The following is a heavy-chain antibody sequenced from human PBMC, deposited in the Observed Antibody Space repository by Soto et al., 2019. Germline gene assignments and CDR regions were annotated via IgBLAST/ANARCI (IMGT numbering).Heavy chain of an antibody. Sequence: PGGSLRLSCAASGFTFSSYGMHWVRQAPGKGLEWVAVISYDGSNKYYADSVKGRFTISRDNSKNTLYLQMNSLRAKDTAVYYCAKDRASGWDSQSYYYYGMDVWGQGTTVTVSS. D-gene: IGHD6-19*01. V-gene: IGHV3-30*18. CDR3: AKDRASGWDSQSYYYYGMDV. CDR2: ISYDGSNK. CDR1: GFTFSSYG. J-gene: IGHJ6*02.